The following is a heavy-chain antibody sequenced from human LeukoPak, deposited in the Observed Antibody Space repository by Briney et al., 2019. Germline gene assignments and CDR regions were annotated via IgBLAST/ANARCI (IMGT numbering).Heavy chain of an antibody. J-gene: IGHJ4*02. CDR3: ARGVEPLAANTLAY. V-gene: IGHV3-53*01. Sequence: GGSLRLSCAASGLTVITNDMTSVCQAPGKGLEWVSVLYSDGNTKYADSVQGRFTISRDNSKNTLYLEMNSLSPDDTAVYYCARGVEPLAANTLAYWGQGTLVTVSS. CDR1: GLTVITND. CDR2: LYSDGNT. D-gene: IGHD1-14*01.